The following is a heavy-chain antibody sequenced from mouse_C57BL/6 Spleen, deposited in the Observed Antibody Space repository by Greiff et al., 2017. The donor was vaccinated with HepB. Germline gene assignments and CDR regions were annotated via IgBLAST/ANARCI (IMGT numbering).Heavy chain of an antibody. J-gene: IGHJ2*01. V-gene: IGHV1-64*01. CDR2: IHPNSGST. Sequence: VQLQQPGAELVKPGASVKLSCKASGYTFTSYWMHWVKQRPGQGLEWIGMIHPNSGSTNYNEKFKSKATLTVDKSSSTAYMQLSSLTSEDSAVYYCARSNYYYGSSYRYYFDYWGQGTTLTVSS. CDR1: GYTFTSYW. D-gene: IGHD1-1*01. CDR3: ARSNYYYGSSYRYYFDY.